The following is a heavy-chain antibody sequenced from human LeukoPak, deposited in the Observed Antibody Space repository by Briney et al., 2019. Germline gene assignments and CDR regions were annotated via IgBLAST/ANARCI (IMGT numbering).Heavy chain of an antibody. V-gene: IGHV3-21*01. Sequence: GRSLRLSCAASGFTFSSYSMNWVRQAPGKGLEWVSSISSSSSYIYYADSVKGRFTISRDNAKNSLYLQMNSLRAEDTAVYYCARGGFGTTSSYYFDYWGQGTLVTVSS. CDR2: ISSSSSYI. J-gene: IGHJ4*02. CDR3: ARGGFGTTSSYYFDY. D-gene: IGHD1-7*01. CDR1: GFTFSSYS.